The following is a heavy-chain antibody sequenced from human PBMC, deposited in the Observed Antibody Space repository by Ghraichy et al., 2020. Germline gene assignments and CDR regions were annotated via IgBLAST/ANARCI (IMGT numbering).Heavy chain of an antibody. CDR3: AKAQWELLSYLDY. J-gene: IGHJ4*02. CDR1: GFTFSSYA. V-gene: IGHV3-23*01. Sequence: GESLNISCAASGFTFSSYAMSWVRQAPGKGLEWVSAISGSGGSTYYADSVKGRFTISRDNSKNTLYLQMNSLRAEDTAVYYCAKAQWELLSYLDYWGQGTLVTVSS. CDR2: ISGSGGST. D-gene: IGHD1-26*01.